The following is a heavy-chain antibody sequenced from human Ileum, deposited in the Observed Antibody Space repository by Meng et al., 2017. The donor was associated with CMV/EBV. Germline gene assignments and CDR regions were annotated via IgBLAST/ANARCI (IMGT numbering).Heavy chain of an antibody. CDR1: GESFIDYF. D-gene: IGHD1-26*01. CDR2: INHKGNT. J-gene: IGHJ5*02. CDR3: VRRGRGSEP. Sequence: QVQLQQWVAGLLKPSETLSLTCPGYGESFIDYFWTWIRQSPGKGLEWIGEINHKGNTKYNPSLKSRVTISKDTSKKQFSLRMTSVTAADTATYYCVRRGRGSEPWGQGTLVTVSS. V-gene: IGHV4-34*02.